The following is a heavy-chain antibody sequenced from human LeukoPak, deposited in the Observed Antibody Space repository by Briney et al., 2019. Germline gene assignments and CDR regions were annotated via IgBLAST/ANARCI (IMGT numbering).Heavy chain of an antibody. CDR2: INQSGST. D-gene: IGHD6-19*01. CDR1: GGSFSGFY. V-gene: IGHV4-34*01. CDR3: ARGVGSGWYFY. J-gene: IGHJ4*02. Sequence: SETLSLTCAVYGGSFSGFYWSWIRQAPGKGLEWIGEINQSGSTNYNPSLKSRVTISVDTSKNQFSLKLRSVTAADTAVYYCARGVGSGWYFYWGQGTLVTVSS.